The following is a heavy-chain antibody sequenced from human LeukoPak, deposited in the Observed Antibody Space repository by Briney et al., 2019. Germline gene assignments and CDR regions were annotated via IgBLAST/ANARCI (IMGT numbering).Heavy chain of an antibody. J-gene: IGHJ4*02. Sequence: PSETLSLTCAVYGGSSSGYYWSWIRQPPGKGLEWIGEINHSGSTNYNPSLKSRVTISVDTSKNQFSLKLSSVTAADTAVYYCARHEDGSGSFDYWGQGTLVTVSS. CDR2: INHSGST. D-gene: IGHD3-10*01. V-gene: IGHV4-34*01. CDR1: GGSSSGYY. CDR3: ARHEDGSGSFDY.